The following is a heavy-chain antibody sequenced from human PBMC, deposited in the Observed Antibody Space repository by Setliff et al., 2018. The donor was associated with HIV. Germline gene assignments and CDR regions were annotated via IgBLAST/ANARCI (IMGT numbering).Heavy chain of an antibody. CDR3: AKDVSLQWLVPQGAFDI. J-gene: IGHJ3*02. CDR2: IWYDGSNK. V-gene: IGHV3-33*06. D-gene: IGHD6-19*01. CDR1: GFTFSSYG. Sequence: LSLSCAASGFTFSSYGMHWVRQAPGKGLEWVAVIWYDGSNKYYADSVKGRFTISRDNSKNTLYLQMNSLRAEDTAVYYCAKDVSLQWLVPQGAFDIWGQGTMVTVSS.